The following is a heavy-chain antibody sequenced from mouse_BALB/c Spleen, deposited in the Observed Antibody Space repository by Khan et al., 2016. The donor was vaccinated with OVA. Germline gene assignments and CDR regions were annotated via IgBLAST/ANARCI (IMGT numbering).Heavy chain of an antibody. J-gene: IGHJ4*01. D-gene: IGHD2-10*01. Sequence: QVQLKQSGPGLVAPSQSLSITCTVSGFSLSNYGVNWVRQPPGKGLEWLGIIWAGGSTNYNSALMSKLSIRKDNAKSQVFLKMNSLQTDDTAIYYCARETAYYGNYEAMDYWGQGTSVTVSS. CDR2: IWAGGST. V-gene: IGHV2-9*02. CDR3: ARETAYYGNYEAMDY. CDR1: GFSLSNYG.